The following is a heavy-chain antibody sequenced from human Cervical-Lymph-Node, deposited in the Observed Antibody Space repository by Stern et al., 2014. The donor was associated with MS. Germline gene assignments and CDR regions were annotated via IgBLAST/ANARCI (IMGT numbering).Heavy chain of an antibody. Sequence: QVQLMQSGAQVKKPGASVKVSCKGSGYTFIRYYIHWVRQAPGQGLEWMGIVNAKGGSARYAQKFQGRVTMASDTSTSTVSMELSSLRSEDTAVYYCATLYDSSGNYGMEVWGQGTTVIVSS. J-gene: IGHJ6*02. CDR1: GYTFIRYY. V-gene: IGHV1-46*01. CDR3: ATLYDSSGNYGMEV. D-gene: IGHD5/OR15-5a*01. CDR2: VNAKGGSA.